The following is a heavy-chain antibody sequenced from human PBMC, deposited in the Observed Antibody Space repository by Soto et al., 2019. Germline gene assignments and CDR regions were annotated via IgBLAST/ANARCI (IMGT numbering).Heavy chain of an antibody. CDR2: TAYTGNT. Sequence: DTLSLTCVFSGGSVTSYHLSWIRQFPGKGMEWIDYTAYTGNTNYNPSLNSRVTISIDTTNNQVALKFTAMAAGEEAVSYCARCMHAGFNQYFDPWGQGTLVTFSS. D-gene: IGHD2-8*01. V-gene: IGHV4-59*02. J-gene: IGHJ5*02. CDR1: GGSVTSYH. CDR3: ARCMHAGFNQYFDP.